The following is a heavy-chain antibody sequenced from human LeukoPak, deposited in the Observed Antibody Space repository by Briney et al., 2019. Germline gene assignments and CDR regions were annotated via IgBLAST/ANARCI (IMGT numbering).Heavy chain of an antibody. CDR1: GVSFDDYC. CDR2: INHSGYT. J-gene: IGHJ4*02. CDR3: TRMTTGHDY. D-gene: IGHD4-17*01. V-gene: IGHV4-34*01. Sequence: SETLSLTCAVSGVSFDDYCWAWVRQTPGKGLEWIGEINHSGYTNDNPSLKSRVTLSIDTSRKQFSLNLRSVTVADAGIYFCTRMTTGHDYWGQETLVTVSS.